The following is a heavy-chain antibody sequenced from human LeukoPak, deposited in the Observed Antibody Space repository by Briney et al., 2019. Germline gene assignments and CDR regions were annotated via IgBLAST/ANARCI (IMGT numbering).Heavy chain of an antibody. CDR3: ARVEKGGLFQRANIAAAGTPYFVDY. CDR2: ISYDGSNK. Sequence: GGSLRLSCAASGFTFSSYAMHWVRQAPGKGLEWVAVISYDGSNKYYADSVKGRFTISRDNSKNTLYLQMNSLRAEDTAVYYCARVEKGGLFQRANIAAAGTPYFVDYWGQGTLVTVSS. CDR1: GFTFSSYA. V-gene: IGHV3-30-3*01. D-gene: IGHD6-13*01. J-gene: IGHJ4*02.